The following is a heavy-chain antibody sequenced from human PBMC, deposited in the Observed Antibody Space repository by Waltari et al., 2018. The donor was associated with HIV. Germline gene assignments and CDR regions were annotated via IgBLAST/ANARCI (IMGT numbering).Heavy chain of an antibody. CDR3: VKDSGRAADVFDL. V-gene: IGHV3-23*01. CDR2: IRGGGET. D-gene: IGHD3-10*01. CDR1: GFIFTAFA. Sequence: QLSESGGGLVEPGGFLRLSCAASGFIFTAFAMDWVRQAPGKALEWVSAIRGGGETFYADSVKGRFTISRDNSKNTLYLQMNSLRADDAAVYYCVKDSGRAADVFDLWGQGTMVTVSS. J-gene: IGHJ3*01.